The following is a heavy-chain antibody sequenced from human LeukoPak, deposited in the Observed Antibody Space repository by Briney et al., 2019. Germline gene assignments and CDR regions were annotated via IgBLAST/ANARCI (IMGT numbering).Heavy chain of an antibody. CDR3: ARHAAPSMLSNWFDS. J-gene: IGHJ5*01. Sequence: GESLKISCKGSGYSFTTYWIGWVRQMPGKGLEWMGIIYPDDSDTRYSPSFQGQVTISADKSISTTYLQWSSLKASDTAMYYCARHAAPSMLSNWFDSWGQGTLVTVSS. D-gene: IGHD3-10*02. CDR1: GYSFTTYW. CDR2: IYPDDSDT. V-gene: IGHV5-51*01.